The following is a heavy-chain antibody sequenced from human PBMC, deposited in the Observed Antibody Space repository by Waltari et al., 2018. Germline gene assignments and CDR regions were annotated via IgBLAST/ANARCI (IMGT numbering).Heavy chain of an antibody. Sequence: QVQLQESGPGLVKPSETLSLTCTVSGGSISSPYWSWIRQPPGKGLEWIGYIYYSGSTNYNPSLKSRVTISVDTSKNQFSLKLSSVTAADTAVYYCARALHDYGDYIDYWGQGTLVTVSS. CDR3: ARALHDYGDYIDY. CDR1: GGSISSPY. CDR2: IYYSGST. J-gene: IGHJ4*02. V-gene: IGHV4-59*11. D-gene: IGHD4-17*01.